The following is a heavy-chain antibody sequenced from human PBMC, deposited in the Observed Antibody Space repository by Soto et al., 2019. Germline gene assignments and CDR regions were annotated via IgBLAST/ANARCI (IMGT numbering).Heavy chain of an antibody. J-gene: IGHJ4*02. Sequence: SETLSLTCAVYGGSFSGYYWSWFRQPPGKGLEWIGEINHSGSTNYNPSLKSRVTISVDTSKNQFSLKLSSVTAADTAVYYCARVETTVEFDYWGQGTLVTVSS. CDR1: GGSFSGYY. CDR3: ARVETTVEFDY. CDR2: INHSGST. V-gene: IGHV4-34*01. D-gene: IGHD4-4*01.